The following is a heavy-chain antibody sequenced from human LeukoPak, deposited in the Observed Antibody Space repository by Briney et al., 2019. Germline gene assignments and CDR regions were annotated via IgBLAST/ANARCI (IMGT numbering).Heavy chain of an antibody. CDR1: GGSIRSGSHY. CDR2: IYYSGST. V-gene: IGHV4-39*02. Sequence: SETLSLTCTVSGGSIRSGSHYWVWIRQPPGKGLEWIGSIYYSGSTYYNSSLENRVTVSIDTSKNHFSLRLRSLSAADTSVYYCAKRDDSGGNLVDLWGQGTLVTVSS. J-gene: IGHJ4*02. D-gene: IGHD3-22*01. CDR3: AKRDDSGGNLVDL.